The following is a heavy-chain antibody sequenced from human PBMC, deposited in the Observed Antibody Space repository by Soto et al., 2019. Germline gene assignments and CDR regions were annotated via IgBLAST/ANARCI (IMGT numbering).Heavy chain of an antibody. CDR1: GFTFSSYA. V-gene: IGHV3-30-3*01. D-gene: IGHD6-13*01. Sequence: QVQLVESGGGVVQPGRSLRLSCAASGFTFSSYAMHWVRQAPGKGLEWVAVISYDGSNKYYADSVKGRFTISRDNSKNTLYLQMNSLRAEDKAVYYCASYSAAAGTQDHWFDPWGQGTLVTVSS. CDR3: ASYSAAAGTQDHWFDP. CDR2: ISYDGSNK. J-gene: IGHJ5*02.